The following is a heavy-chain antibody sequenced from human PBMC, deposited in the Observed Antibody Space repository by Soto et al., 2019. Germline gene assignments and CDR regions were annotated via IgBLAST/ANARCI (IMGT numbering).Heavy chain of an antibody. CDR1: GYTFTSYA. D-gene: IGHD4-17*01. CDR3: ARDPTDYGDRPYPDY. J-gene: IGHJ4*02. V-gene: IGHV1-3*01. Sequence: ASVKVSCKASGYTFTSYAMHWVRQAPGQRLEWMGWINAGNGNTKYSQKFQGRVTITRDTSASTAYMELSSLRSEDTAVYYCARDPTDYGDRPYPDYWGQGTLVTVSS. CDR2: INAGNGNT.